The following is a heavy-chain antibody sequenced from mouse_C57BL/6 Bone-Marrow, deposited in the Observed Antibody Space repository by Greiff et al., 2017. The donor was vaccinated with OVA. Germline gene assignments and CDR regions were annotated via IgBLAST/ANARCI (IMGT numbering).Heavy chain of an antibody. D-gene: IGHD2-2*01. CDR1: GDEFSSYW. Sequence: QVQLQQAGAERGKTGAAGKSAGKADGDEFSSYWMNWVKQRPGKGLECIGQIYPGDGDTNYNGKFKGKATLTADKSSSTAYMQLSSLTSEDSAVYFCAREGMVTTGGVHDYWGQGTTLTVSS. J-gene: IGHJ2*01. V-gene: IGHV1-80*01. CDR2: IYPGDGDT. CDR3: AREGMVTTGGVHDY.